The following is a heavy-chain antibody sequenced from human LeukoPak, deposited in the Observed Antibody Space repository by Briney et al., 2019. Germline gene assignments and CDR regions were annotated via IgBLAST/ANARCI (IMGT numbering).Heavy chain of an antibody. D-gene: IGHD1-26*01. V-gene: IGHV3-48*01. J-gene: IGHJ6*03. Sequence: GGSLRLSCAASGFTFSSYSMNWVRQAPGKGLEWVSYISSSSSTIYYADSVKGRFTISRDNAKNSLYLQMNSLRAEDTAVYVWARDPYSGNYGAYYYYYMDVWGQGTMVTISS. CDR3: ARDPYSGNYGAYYYYYMDV. CDR1: GFTFSSYS. CDR2: ISSSSSTI.